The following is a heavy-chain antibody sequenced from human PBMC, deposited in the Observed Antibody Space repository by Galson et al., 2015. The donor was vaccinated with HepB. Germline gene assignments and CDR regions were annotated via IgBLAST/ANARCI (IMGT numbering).Heavy chain of an antibody. Sequence: SLRLSCAASGFAFDTHAMSWVRQAPGRGLEWISGISGNGDSTFYADSVKGRFTVSRDNSNNMLYLQMNSLRAEDAGLYFCAKGYSLLDSWGQGILVTVSS. D-gene: IGHD2-2*02. CDR3: AKGYSLLDS. J-gene: IGHJ5*01. V-gene: IGHV3-23*01. CDR1: GFAFDTHA. CDR2: ISGNGDST.